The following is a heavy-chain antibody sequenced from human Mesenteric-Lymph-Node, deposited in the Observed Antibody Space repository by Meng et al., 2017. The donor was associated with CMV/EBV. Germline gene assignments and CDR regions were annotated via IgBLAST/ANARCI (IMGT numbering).Heavy chain of an antibody. CDR2: IRYDRSNK. J-gene: IGHJ3*02. CDR1: GFTFSSYG. V-gene: IGHV3-30*02. Sequence: GESLKLSCAASGFTFSSYGMHWVRQAPGKGLEWVAFIRYDRSNKYYADSVKCRFTISRDNSKNTLYLQMNSLRAEDTAVYYCARYCSRTSCYSGAFDIWGQGTMVTVSS. D-gene: IGHD2-2*01. CDR3: ARYCSRTSCYSGAFDI.